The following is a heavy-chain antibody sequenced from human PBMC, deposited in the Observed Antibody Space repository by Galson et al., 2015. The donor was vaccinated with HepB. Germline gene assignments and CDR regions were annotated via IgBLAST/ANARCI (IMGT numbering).Heavy chain of an antibody. J-gene: IGHJ4*02. Sequence: SLRLSCATSGFSFSNAWMTWVRQAPGKGLEWVGRIKTKADGETKDYAAPVKGRFIISRDDTKNMVHLHMSGLKIEDTAVYYCTTGPSRYCSFGVCRSDWGQGTLVTVSS. V-gene: IGHV3-15*01. CDR3: TTGPSRYCSFGVCRSD. D-gene: IGHD2-8*01. CDR2: IKTKADGETK. CDR1: GFSFSNAW.